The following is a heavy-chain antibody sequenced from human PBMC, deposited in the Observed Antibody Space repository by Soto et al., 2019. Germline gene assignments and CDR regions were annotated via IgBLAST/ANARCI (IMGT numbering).Heavy chain of an antibody. Sequence: GASVKVSCKASGYTFTGYYIYWLRQAPGQGLEWMGWINPNNGDTNYAQKFQGRVTMTRDSSISTAYLELSRLRSEDTAVYYCVRRHVSATGIDWFDPWGRGTLVTVSS. CDR1: GYTFTGYY. V-gene: IGHV1-2*02. D-gene: IGHD6-13*01. CDR2: INPNNGDT. J-gene: IGHJ5*02. CDR3: VRRHVSATGIDWFDP.